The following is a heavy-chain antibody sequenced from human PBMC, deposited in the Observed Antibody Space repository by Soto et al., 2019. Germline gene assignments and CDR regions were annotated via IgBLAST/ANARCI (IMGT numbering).Heavy chain of an antibody. D-gene: IGHD3-22*01. Sequence: SETLSLTCTVSGGSISSGSYYRSWIRQPPGKGLEWIGYIYYSGSTNYNPSLKSRVTISVDTSKNQFSLKLSSVTAADTAVYYCARAYYYDSSGYINWGQGTLVTVSS. CDR2: IYYSGST. CDR3: ARAYYYDSSGYIN. CDR1: GGSISSGSYY. V-gene: IGHV4-61*01. J-gene: IGHJ4*02.